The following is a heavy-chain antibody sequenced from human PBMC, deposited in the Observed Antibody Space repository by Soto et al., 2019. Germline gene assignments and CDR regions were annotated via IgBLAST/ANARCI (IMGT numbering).Heavy chain of an antibody. D-gene: IGHD6-19*01. Sequence: GESLKISCAASGFTVSSNYMSWVRQAPGKGLEWVSVIYSGGSTYYADSVKGRFTISRHNSKNTLYLQMNSLRAEDTAVYYCARGDGGSSGWYAFDIWGQGTMVTVSS. J-gene: IGHJ3*02. V-gene: IGHV3-53*04. CDR3: ARGDGGSSGWYAFDI. CDR2: IYSGGST. CDR1: GFTVSSNY.